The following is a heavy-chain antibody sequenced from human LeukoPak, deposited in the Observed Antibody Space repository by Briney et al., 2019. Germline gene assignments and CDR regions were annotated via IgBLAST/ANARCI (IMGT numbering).Heavy chain of an antibody. J-gene: IGHJ4*02. Sequence: GASVKVSCKASGYTFTSYAMHWVRQAPGQRLEWMGWINAGNGNTKYTQEFQGRVTITRDTSPSTAYMELNRLRYNDTTMYYCAKDVFLGAVAGRRGDYWGQGTLVTVSS. CDR3: AKDVFLGAVAGRRGDY. D-gene: IGHD6-19*01. CDR1: GYTFTSYA. CDR2: INAGNGNT. V-gene: IGHV1-3*01.